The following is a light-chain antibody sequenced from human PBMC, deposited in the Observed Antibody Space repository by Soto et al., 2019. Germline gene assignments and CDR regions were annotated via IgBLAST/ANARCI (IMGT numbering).Light chain of an antibody. CDR1: QSVSSSY. CDR2: GAS. Sequence: EIVLTQSPGTPSLSPGERATLSCRASQSVSSSYLAWYQQKPGQAPRLLIYGASSRATGIPDRFSGSGSGTDFTLTISRLEPEDFAVYYCQQYGSLPPVTFGGGTKVDIK. V-gene: IGKV3-20*01. J-gene: IGKJ4*01. CDR3: QQYGSLPPVT.